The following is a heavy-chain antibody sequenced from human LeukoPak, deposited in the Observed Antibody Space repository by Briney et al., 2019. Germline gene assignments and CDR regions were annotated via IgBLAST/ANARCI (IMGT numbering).Heavy chain of an antibody. Sequence: ETLSLTCAVYGGSVNGYYWSWIRQPPGKALEWIGEINHSGSTNYNPSLKSRVTISVDTSKNQFSLKLSSVTAADTAVYYCARYYLQWLARSTNWFDPWGQGTLVTVSS. V-gene: IGHV4-34*01. J-gene: IGHJ5*02. CDR1: GGSVNGYY. D-gene: IGHD6-19*01. CDR2: INHSGST. CDR3: ARYYLQWLARSTNWFDP.